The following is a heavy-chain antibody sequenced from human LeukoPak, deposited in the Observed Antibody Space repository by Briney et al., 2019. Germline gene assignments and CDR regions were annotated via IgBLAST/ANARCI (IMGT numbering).Heavy chain of an antibody. J-gene: IGHJ1*01. CDR1: GFTFSTYW. V-gene: IGHV3-74*01. CDR2: IKSDGST. D-gene: IGHD2-21*01. Sequence: GGSLRLSCAASGFTFSTYWMHWVRQAPGKGLVWVSRIKSDGSTNYADSVKGRFTISRDNAKNTVSLQMNSLRPEDTGVYYCARAPSEIGGYCPEYFRHWGQGTLVTVSS. CDR3: ARAPSEIGGYCPEYFRH.